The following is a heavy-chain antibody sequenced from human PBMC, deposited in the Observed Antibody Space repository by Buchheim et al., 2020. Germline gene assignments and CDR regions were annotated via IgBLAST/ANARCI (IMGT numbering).Heavy chain of an antibody. J-gene: IGHJ6*01. D-gene: IGHD2-2*01. Sequence: QVQLVESGGGVVQPGRSLRLSCAASGFTFSSYGMHWVRQAPGKGLEWVAVIWYDGSNKYYADSVKGRFTISRDNSKNTLYLQMNSLRAEDTAVYYCARDRFVVVPAAIMWCYYYGMGVWGQGTT. CDR2: IWYDGSNK. CDR1: GFTFSSYG. CDR3: ARDRFVVVPAAIMWCYYYGMGV. V-gene: IGHV3-33*01.